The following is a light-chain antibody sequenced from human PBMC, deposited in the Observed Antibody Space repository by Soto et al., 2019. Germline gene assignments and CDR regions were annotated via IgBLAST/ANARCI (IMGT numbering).Light chain of an antibody. CDR2: WAS. CDR1: QSVLYNLNNKNY. CDR3: QHDLSTPLY. V-gene: IGKV4-1*01. Sequence: DTVMTQSPDSLAVSLGERATIHFKSTQSVLYNLNNKNYLAGYQQKPGQPPKLLIYWASTRGSGVPDRFRGSGSLTDFTLTINRLQAEDGAVYLFQHDLSTPLYFGHGNILQIK. J-gene: IGKJ2*01.